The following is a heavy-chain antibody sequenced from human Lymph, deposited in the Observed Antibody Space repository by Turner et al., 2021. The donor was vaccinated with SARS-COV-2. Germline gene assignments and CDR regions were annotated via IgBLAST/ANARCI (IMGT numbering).Heavy chain of an antibody. Sequence: EVQLLESGGGLVQPGGALRLSGAASRFTFSSYAMSWVRTAPGKGLDGVSTISGSGGSTYYADSVKGRFTISRDNSKNTLYLQMNSLRAEDTAVYYCAKNEMAMIVVVITLFDYWGQGTLVTVSS. D-gene: IGHD3-22*01. J-gene: IGHJ4*02. CDR3: AKNEMAMIVVVITLFDY. CDR1: RFTFSSYA. CDR2: ISGSGGST. V-gene: IGHV3-23*01.